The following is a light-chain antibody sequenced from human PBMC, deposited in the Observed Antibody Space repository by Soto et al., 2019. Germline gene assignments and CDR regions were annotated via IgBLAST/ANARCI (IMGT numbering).Light chain of an antibody. CDR1: SSYVGGYNY. V-gene: IGLV2-14*01. J-gene: IGLJ1*01. CDR2: DVS. Sequence: QSALNQPASVSGSPGQSITTSCTGTSSYVGGYNYVSWYQQHPGKAPKLMIYDVSNRPSGVSNRFSGSKSGNTASLTISGLQAEDEADYYSSSSTSSSTPVFGTGPKVTVL. CDR3: SSSTSSSTPV.